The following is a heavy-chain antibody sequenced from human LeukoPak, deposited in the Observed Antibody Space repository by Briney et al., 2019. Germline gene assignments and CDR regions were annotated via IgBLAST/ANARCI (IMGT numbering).Heavy chain of an antibody. V-gene: IGHV4-34*01. CDR1: DGSFSGYY. Sequence: SETLSLTCAVYDGSFSGYYWSWIRQPPGKGLEWIGEINHSGSTNYNPSLKSRVTISVDTSKNQFSLKLSSVTAADTAVYYCARNGRVTYYYGSGSYGNFDYWGQGTLVTVSS. J-gene: IGHJ4*02. CDR2: INHSGST. D-gene: IGHD3-10*01. CDR3: ARNGRVTYYYGSGSYGNFDY.